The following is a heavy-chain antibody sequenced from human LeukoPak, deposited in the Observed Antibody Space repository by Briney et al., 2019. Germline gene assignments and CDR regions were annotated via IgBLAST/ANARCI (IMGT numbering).Heavy chain of an antibody. CDR1: GFTFSSYG. V-gene: IGHV3-30*02. CDR2: IRYVGSNK. Sequence: GGSLRLSCAASGFTFSSYGMHWVRQAPGKGLEWVAFIRYVGSNKYYADSVKGRFTISRDNSKNTLYLQMNSLRAEDTAVYYCAKDVQNLFYYYYYMDVWGKGTTVTVSS. D-gene: IGHD2/OR15-2a*01. J-gene: IGHJ6*03. CDR3: AKDVQNLFYYYYYMDV.